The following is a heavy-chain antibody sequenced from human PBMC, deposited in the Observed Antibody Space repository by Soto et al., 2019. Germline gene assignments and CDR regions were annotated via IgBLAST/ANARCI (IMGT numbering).Heavy chain of an antibody. J-gene: IGHJ5*02. CDR3: AXXXGVXXDWFDP. CDR2: IYYSGST. CDR1: GGSISSYY. Sequence: QVQLQESGPGLVKPSETLSLTCTVSGGSISSYYWSWIRQPPGKGLEWIGYIYYSGSTNYNPSLKSRVTISVDTSKNQFSLKLSSXTAAXXAVYXXAXXXGVXXDWFDPWGQGTLVTVSS. V-gene: IGHV4-59*01.